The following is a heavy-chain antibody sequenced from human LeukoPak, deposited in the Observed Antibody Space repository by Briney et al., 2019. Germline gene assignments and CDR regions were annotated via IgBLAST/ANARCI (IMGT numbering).Heavy chain of an antibody. D-gene: IGHD4-23*01. J-gene: IGHJ4*02. Sequence: GGSLTLSCTGSGFTLSDYYINWVRQAPGKGLEWVSQISNTGSTKYYADSVQGRFTISRDNVKNSVSLQMKSLSAEDTAVYYRAREGYGGTNFDYWGQGAPVAVSS. CDR1: GFTLSDYY. CDR2: ISNTGSTK. V-gene: IGHV3-11*01. CDR3: AREGYGGTNFDY.